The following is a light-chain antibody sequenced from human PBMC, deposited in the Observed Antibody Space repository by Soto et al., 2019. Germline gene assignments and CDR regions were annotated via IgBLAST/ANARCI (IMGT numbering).Light chain of an antibody. J-gene: IGLJ1*01. CDR1: SSNIGTIYD. CDR3: QSYDSSMSGYV. V-gene: IGLV1-40*01. Sequence: QSVLTQPPSVSGAPGQRVTISCTGSSSNIGTIYDVHWYQQLPGTAPKLLIYDNSNRPSGVPDRFFGSKSGTSASLAITGLQAEDEADYYCQSYDSSMSGYVFGTGTKVTVL. CDR2: DNS.